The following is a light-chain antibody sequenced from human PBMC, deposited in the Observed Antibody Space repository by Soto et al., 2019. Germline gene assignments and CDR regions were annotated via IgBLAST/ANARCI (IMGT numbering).Light chain of an antibody. J-gene: IGLJ3*02. CDR2: STN. CDR3: VLYMCSAIGV. CDR1: SGSVSTSYY. V-gene: IGLV8-61*01. Sequence: QAVVTQEPSFSVSPGGTVTLTCGLSSGSVSTSYYPSWYQQTPGQAPRTLIYSTNTRSSGVPDRFSGSILGNKAALTITGAQADDESDYYCVLYMCSAIGVFGGGTQLTVL.